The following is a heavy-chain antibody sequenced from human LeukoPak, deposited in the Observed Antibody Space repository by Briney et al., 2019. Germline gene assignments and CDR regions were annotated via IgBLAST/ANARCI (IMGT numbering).Heavy chain of an antibody. CDR3: ARHPRTYYDILTGYYFRCYFDY. Sequence: PSETLSLTCTVSGGSISSSSYYWGWIRQPPGKGLEWIGSIYYSGSTYYNPSLKSRVTISVDTSKNQFSLKLSSVTAADTAVYYCARHPRTYYDILTGYYFRCYFDYWGQGTLVTVSS. J-gene: IGHJ4*02. D-gene: IGHD3-9*01. CDR2: IYYSGST. CDR1: GGSISSSSYY. V-gene: IGHV4-39*01.